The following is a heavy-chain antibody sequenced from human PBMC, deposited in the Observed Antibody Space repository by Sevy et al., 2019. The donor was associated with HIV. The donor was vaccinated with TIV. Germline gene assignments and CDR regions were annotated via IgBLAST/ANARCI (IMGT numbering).Heavy chain of an antibody. CDR1: GGTFSSYA. D-gene: IGHD3-22*01. CDR3: ARDPYYYDNCAGGY. V-gene: IGHV1-69*13. CDR2: IIPIFSTA. Sequence: ASVKVSCKASGGTFSSYAISWVRQAPGQGLEWMGGIIPIFSTANYAQKFQGRVTITADESTSTAYTELSSLRSEDTAVYYCARDPYYYDNCAGGYWGQGTLVTVSS. J-gene: IGHJ4*02.